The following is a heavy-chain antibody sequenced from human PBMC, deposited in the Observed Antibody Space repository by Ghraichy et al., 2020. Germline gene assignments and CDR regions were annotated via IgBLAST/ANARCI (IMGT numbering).Heavy chain of an antibody. Sequence: SVKVSCKASGGTFSSYAISWVRQAPGQGLEWMGRIIPILGIANYAQKFQGRVTITADKSTSTAYMELSSLRSEDTAVYYCARGDVVVVAAAHYYYYGMDVWGQGTTVTVSS. CDR3: ARGDVVVVAAAHYYYYGMDV. CDR1: GGTFSSYA. D-gene: IGHD2-15*01. CDR2: IIPILGIA. V-gene: IGHV1-69*04. J-gene: IGHJ6*02.